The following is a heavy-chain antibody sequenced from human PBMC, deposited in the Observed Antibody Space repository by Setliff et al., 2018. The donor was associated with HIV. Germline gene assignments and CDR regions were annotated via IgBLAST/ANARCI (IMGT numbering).Heavy chain of an antibody. J-gene: IGHJ1*01. CDR3: ATDPGYSSTWYSESFQH. CDR1: GYTLTELS. D-gene: IGHD6-13*01. V-gene: IGHV1-24*01. CDR2: FDPEDGET. Sequence: ASVKVCCKISGYTLTELSIHWVRQAPGKGLEWMANFDPEDGETFYAQKFQGRLTMTEDTSTDTAYMELSSLRSDDTAMYYCATDPGYSSTWYSESFQHWGQGTVVTVSS.